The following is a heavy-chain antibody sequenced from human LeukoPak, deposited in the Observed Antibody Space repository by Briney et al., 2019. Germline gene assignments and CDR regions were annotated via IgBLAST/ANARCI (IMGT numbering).Heavy chain of an antibody. D-gene: IGHD4-17*01. CDR3: ARHLRRFYGDSYWYFDL. CDR2: IYYSGST. V-gene: IGHV4-39*01. CDR1: GGSISSSSYY. J-gene: IGHJ2*01. Sequence: PSETLSLTCTVSGGSISSSSYYWGWIRQPPGKGLEWIGSIYYSGSTYYNPSLKSRVTISVDTSKNQFSLKLSSVTAADTAVYYCARHLRRFYGDSYWYFDLWGRGTLVTVSS.